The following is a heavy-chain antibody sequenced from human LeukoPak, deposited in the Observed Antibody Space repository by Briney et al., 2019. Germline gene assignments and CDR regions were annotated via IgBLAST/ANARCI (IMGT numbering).Heavy chain of an antibody. CDR3: ARVAYSSSSRREGDFDY. Sequence: ASVKVSCKASGYTFTSYYTHWVRQAPGQGLEWMGIINPSGGSTSYAQKFQGSVTMTRDTSTSTVYMELSSLRSEDTAVYYCARVAYSSSSRREGDFDYWGQGTLVTVSS. D-gene: IGHD6-6*01. J-gene: IGHJ4*02. CDR2: INPSGGST. V-gene: IGHV1-46*01. CDR1: GYTFTSYY.